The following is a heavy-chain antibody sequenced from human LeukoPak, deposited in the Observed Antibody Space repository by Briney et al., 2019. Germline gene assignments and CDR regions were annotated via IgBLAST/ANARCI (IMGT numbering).Heavy chain of an antibody. V-gene: IGHV1-2*02. CDR3: ARDGYCSSTSCHVAY. D-gene: IGHD2-2*03. J-gene: IGHJ4*02. CDR1: GYTFTGYY. Sequence: ASVKVSCKASGYTFTGYYMHWVRQAPGQGLEWMGWINPNSGGTNYAQKFQGRVTMTRDTSISTAYMELSRLRSDDTAVYYCARDGYCSSTSCHVAYWGQGTLVTVSS. CDR2: INPNSGGT.